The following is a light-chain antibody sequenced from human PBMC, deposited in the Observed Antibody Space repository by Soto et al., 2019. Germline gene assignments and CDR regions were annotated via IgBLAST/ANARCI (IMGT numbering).Light chain of an antibody. V-gene: IGLV2-14*03. Sequence: QSALTQPASVSGSPGQSITISCTGTSSDVGGYDYVSWYQHHPGKAPKLIIYDVTDRPSGVSNRFSGSKSGNTASLTIFALQAEDEADYYCSSYTSSTTPLFGGGTKVTVL. CDR1: SSDVGGYDY. J-gene: IGLJ2*01. CDR3: SSYTSSTTPL. CDR2: DVT.